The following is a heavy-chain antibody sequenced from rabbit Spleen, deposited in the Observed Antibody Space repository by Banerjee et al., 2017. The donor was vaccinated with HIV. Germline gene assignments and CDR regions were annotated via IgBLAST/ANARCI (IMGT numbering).Heavy chain of an antibody. CDR2: IYAGSSDIP. Sequence: QEQLVESGGGLVQPEGSLTLTCTASGFSFSSSYYMCWVRQAPGKGLEWIACIYAGSSDIPYYASWAKGRFTISKPSSTTVTLQMTSLTGADTATYFCARYLLSSSAGYPFNLWGQGTLVTVS. CDR1: GFSFSSSYY. V-gene: IGHV1S45*01. D-gene: IGHD1-1*01. CDR3: ARYLLSSSAGYPFNL. J-gene: IGHJ4*01.